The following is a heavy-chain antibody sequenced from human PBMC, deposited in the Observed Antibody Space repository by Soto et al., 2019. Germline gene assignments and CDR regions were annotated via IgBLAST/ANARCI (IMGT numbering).Heavy chain of an antibody. Sequence: QVQLVQSGAEVKKPESSVKVSCKAPGGTFSTYAISWVRQAPGQGLEWMGGIIPMFGTANYAQRFQDRVTITADESTNTVYMELNSLRSEDTAVYFCASGIQLWLRRINNGYSGWGQGTLVTVSS. CDR2: IIPMFGTA. V-gene: IGHV1-69*12. CDR1: GGTFSTYA. D-gene: IGHD5-18*01. J-gene: IGHJ4*02. CDR3: ASGIQLWLRRINNGYSG.